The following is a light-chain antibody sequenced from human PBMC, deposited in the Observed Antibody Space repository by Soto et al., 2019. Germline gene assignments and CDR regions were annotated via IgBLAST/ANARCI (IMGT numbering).Light chain of an antibody. V-gene: IGKV4-1*01. J-gene: IGKJ2*01. CDR2: WAS. CDR1: QSVLSSSKNKNC. Sequence: DIVMTQSPDSLAVSLGERATINCKSSQSVLSSSKNKNCLAWYQQKSGQPPKLLIYWASTRESGVPDRFSGSGSGTDFTLTISSLQAEDVAVYYCQKFNSPPYTFGQGTKLEIK. CDR3: QKFNSPPYT.